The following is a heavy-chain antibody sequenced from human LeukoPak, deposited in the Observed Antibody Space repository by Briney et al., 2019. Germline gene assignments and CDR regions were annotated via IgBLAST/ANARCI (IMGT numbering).Heavy chain of an antibody. CDR1: GGSVSTDYYF. V-gene: IGHV4-61*02. J-gene: IGHJ3*02. Sequence: SQTLSLTCSVSGGSVSTDYYFWNWPPQPAGKELEWIGRVYSSGTTHYNPSLNSRIPQSVDTSKNLFSLRLSSATAADTAVYYCAGYREPYDHLPYPLTIWGQGTMVAVSS. D-gene: IGHD2-2*02. CDR2: VYSSGTT. CDR3: AGYREPYDHLPYPLTI.